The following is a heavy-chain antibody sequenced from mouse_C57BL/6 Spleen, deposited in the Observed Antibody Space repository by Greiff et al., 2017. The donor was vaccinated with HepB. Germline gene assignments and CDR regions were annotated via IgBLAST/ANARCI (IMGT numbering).Heavy chain of an antibody. CDR1: GFTFSDYG. V-gene: IGHV5-17*01. Sequence: EVQRVESGGGLVKPGGSLKLSCAASGFTFSDYGMHWVRQAPEKGLEWVAYISSGSSTIYYADTVKGRFTISRDNAKNTLFLQMTSLRSEVTAMYYCARGHYVSRTHYLDYWGQGATLTVSS. CDR2: ISSGSSTI. D-gene: IGHD1-1*01. J-gene: IGHJ2*01. CDR3: ARGHYVSRTHYLDY.